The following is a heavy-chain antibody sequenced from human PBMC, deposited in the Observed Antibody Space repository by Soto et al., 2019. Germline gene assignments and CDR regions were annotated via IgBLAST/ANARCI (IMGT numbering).Heavy chain of an antibody. CDR2: ISGSGIST. Sequence: VGSLRLSCVASGFTFNNYAMSWVRQAPGKGLEWLSLISGSGISTYYADSVKGRFTVSRDNSKYTLYLQMNRLRAEDTAVYYCAKDRYCSSSTCQTLGYWGQGTLVTVSS. D-gene: IGHD2-2*01. CDR3: AKDRYCSSSTCQTLGY. V-gene: IGHV3-23*01. CDR1: GFTFNNYA. J-gene: IGHJ4*02.